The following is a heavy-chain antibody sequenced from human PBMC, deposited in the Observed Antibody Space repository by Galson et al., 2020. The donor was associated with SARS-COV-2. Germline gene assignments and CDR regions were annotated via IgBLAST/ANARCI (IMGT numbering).Heavy chain of an antibody. V-gene: IGHV3-74*01. CDR3: ARDLTETGTGLAFDI. J-gene: IGHJ3*02. D-gene: IGHD1-1*01. CDR1: DFTFSRYW. Sequence: ALHGESLKISCTASDFTFSRYWMHWVRQVPGKGLLWVSRINTDGITTTYADSVKGRFTVSRDNAKDTLYLQMNSLSADDTAVYYCARDLTETGTGLAFDIWGQGTIVTVSS. CDR2: INTDGITT.